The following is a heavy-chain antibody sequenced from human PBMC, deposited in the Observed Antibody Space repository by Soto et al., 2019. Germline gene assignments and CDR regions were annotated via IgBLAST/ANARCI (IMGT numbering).Heavy chain of an antibody. V-gene: IGHV3-7*03. CDR1: GFNFSNYW. D-gene: IGHD3-16*02. CDR3: ARDGLLFSGPYRPSRFDY. Sequence: GGSLRLSXAASGFNFSNYWMSWVRQAPGKGLEWVGNIKHDTSEAHYADSVKGRFTITRDNIKNFLFLQMNGLRADDTASYYCARDGLLFSGPYRPSRFDYWGLGTLVTVSS. CDR2: IKHDTSEA. J-gene: IGHJ4*02.